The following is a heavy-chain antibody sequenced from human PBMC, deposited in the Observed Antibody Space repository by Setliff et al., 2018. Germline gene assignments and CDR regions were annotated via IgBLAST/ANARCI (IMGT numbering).Heavy chain of an antibody. D-gene: IGHD3-10*01. Sequence: LRLSCAASGFTFSSYGMHWVRQAPGKGLEWVSLIRYDSSTKDYADSVKGRFSVSRDNSRNTLYLQMNSLKNEDTALYYCMSTPSGTYSTYYYYYNMDVWGKGTQVTVSS. J-gene: IGHJ6*03. CDR1: GFTFSSYG. CDR3: MSTPSGTYSTYYYYYNMDV. CDR2: IRYDSSTK. V-gene: IGHV3-30*02.